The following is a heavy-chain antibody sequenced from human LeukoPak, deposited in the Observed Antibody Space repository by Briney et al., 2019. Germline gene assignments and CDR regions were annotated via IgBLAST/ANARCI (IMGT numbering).Heavy chain of an antibody. J-gene: IGHJ3*02. CDR3: ARLISVASSGLLDAFDI. CDR2: IFPCDSDT. CDR1: GYSFTSYW. V-gene: IGHV5-51*01. D-gene: IGHD3-22*01. Sequence: GESLKISCKGSGYSFTSYWIGWVRQMPGKGVEWMGIIFPCDSDTRYSPSFQGQVTISADKSISTAPLQWSSLKASDTAMYYCARLISVASSGLLDAFDIWGQGTMVTVSS.